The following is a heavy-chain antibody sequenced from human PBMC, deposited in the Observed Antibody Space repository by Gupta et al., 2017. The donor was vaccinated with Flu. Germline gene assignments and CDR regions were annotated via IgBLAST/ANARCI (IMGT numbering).Heavy chain of an antibody. CDR1: GGSMNRYY. J-gene: IGHJ5*02. D-gene: IGHD5-18*01. V-gene: IGHV4-59*01. Sequence: QVQLQESGPGLVKPSETLSLTCTVSGGSMNRYYWGWIRQPPGKGLEWIGYISYSGSIDYNPSLKSRVTISADMSKNQFFLNVTSVTPADTAVYYCAREGQTGMVTGRFDPWGQGTLVTVSS. CDR3: AREGQTGMVTGRFDP. CDR2: ISYSGSI.